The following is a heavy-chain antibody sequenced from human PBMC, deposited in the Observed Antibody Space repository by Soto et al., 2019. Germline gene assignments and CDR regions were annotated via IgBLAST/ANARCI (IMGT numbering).Heavy chain of an antibody. CDR2: ISWDGEK. CDR1: GFSLNTRGVG. V-gene: IGHV2-5*02. CDR3: AHRRGDLLTGYYYFDY. Sequence: ITLKESGPTLVKPTQTLTLTCTFSGFSLNTRGVGVGWIRQPPGKALEWLALISWDGEKRYSPSLKSRLTITKDTSENHVVLTMTNIDPVDTATYYCAHRRGDLLTGYYYFDYWGQGTLVTVSS. J-gene: IGHJ4*02. D-gene: IGHD3-9*01.